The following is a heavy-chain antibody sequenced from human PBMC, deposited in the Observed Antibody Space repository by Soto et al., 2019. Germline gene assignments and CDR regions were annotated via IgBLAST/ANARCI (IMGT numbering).Heavy chain of an antibody. D-gene: IGHD2-2*01. V-gene: IGHV1-46*03. CDR2: INPSGGST. Sequence: GLEWMGIINPSGGSTSYAQKFQGRVTMTRDTSTSTVYMELSSLRSEDAAVYYCARESRGGYCSSTSCYNFDYWGQGTLVTVSS. J-gene: IGHJ4*02. CDR3: ARESRGGYCSSTSCYNFDY.